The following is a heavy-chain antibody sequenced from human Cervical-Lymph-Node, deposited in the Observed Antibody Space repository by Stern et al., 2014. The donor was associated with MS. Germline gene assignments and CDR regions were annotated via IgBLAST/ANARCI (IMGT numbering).Heavy chain of an antibody. J-gene: IGHJ3*02. CDR1: GYSLSEIS. D-gene: IGHD1-26*01. CDR3: AGGGGTIDI. Sequence: VQLVESGAEVKKPGVSVKVSCKVSGYSLSEISMHWVRQAPGTGLEWMGGFDTENDETVYAQNCQGRLTMTEDTSTDTAYMELSSLRSEDTAVYYCAGGGGTIDIWGQGTPVIVSS. CDR2: FDTENDET. V-gene: IGHV1-24*01.